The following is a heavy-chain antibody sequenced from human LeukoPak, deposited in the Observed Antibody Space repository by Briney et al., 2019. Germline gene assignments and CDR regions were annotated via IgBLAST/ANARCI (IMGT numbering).Heavy chain of an antibody. CDR1: GFTISSYV. J-gene: IGHJ5*02. V-gene: IGHV3-23*01. Sequence: GSLILFCVASGFTISSYVMSWVRQAPGKGLEWVSAISGSGGSTYYADSVKGRFTISRDNSKNTLYLQMNSLRAEDTAVYYCAKGDEGTYHYDSSVSSWGQGTLVTVSS. CDR2: ISGSGGST. CDR3: AKGDEGTYHYDSSVSS. D-gene: IGHD3-22*01.